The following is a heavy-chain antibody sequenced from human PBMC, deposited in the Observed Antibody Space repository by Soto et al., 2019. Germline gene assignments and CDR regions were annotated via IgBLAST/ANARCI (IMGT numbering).Heavy chain of an antibody. CDR2: INPNSGGT. V-gene: IGHV1-2*04. CDR3: ARDPGKVAGTDYYYGMDV. D-gene: IGHD6-19*01. Sequence: GLEWMGWINPNSGGTNYAQKFQGWVTMTRDTSISTAYMELSRLRSDDTAVYYCARDPGKVAGTDYYYGMDVWGQGPRSPSP. J-gene: IGHJ6*02.